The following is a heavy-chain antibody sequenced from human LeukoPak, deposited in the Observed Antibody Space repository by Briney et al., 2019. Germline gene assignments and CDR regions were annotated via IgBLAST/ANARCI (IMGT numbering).Heavy chain of an antibody. D-gene: IGHD6-13*01. CDR2: IYPGDSDT. Sequence: GESLKISCKGSGYSFTSYWIGWVRQMPGKGLEWMGIIYPGDSDTRYSPSFQGQVTISADQSISTAYLQWSSLKASDTAMYYCARLSGSSWFYYYYGMDVWGQGTTVTVSS. J-gene: IGHJ6*02. CDR3: ARLSGSSWFYYYYGMDV. V-gene: IGHV5-51*01. CDR1: GYSFTSYW.